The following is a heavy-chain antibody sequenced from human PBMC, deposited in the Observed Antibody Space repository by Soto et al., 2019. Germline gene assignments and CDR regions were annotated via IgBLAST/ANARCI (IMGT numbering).Heavy chain of an antibody. D-gene: IGHD2-15*01. V-gene: IGHV3-9*01. CDR2: ISWNSNII. Sequence: EVQLVESGGGLVQPGRSLRLSCAASGFTFDDYAMHWVRRVPGKGLEWVSSISWNSNIIGYADSVKGRFTISRDNAKNSLYLQMNSLRPGYTALYYCAKGGPDGFCSGGRCYFDYWGQGTLVTVSS. J-gene: IGHJ4*02. CDR3: AKGGPDGFCSGGRCYFDY. CDR1: GFTFDDYA.